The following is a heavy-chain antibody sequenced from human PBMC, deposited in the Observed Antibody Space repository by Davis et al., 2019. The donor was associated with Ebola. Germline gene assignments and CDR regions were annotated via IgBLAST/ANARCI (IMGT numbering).Heavy chain of an antibody. CDR3: ARGARLGLQGHYYYGMDV. Sequence: ASVKVSCKASGYTFTSYYMHWVRQAPGQGLEWMGIINPSGCSTSYAQKFQGRVTMTRDTSTSTVYMELSSLRSEDTAVYYCARGARLGLQGHYYYGMDVWGQGTTVTVSS. CDR1: GYTFTSYY. V-gene: IGHV1-46*01. D-gene: IGHD6-25*01. CDR2: INPSGCST. J-gene: IGHJ6*02.